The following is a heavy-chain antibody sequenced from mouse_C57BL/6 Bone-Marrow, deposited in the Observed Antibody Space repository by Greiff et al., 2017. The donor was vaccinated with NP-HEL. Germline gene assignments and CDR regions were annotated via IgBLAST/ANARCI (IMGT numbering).Heavy chain of an antibody. CDR3: ARQDYYGSSWGFAY. CDR2: ISNLAYSI. J-gene: IGHJ3*01. V-gene: IGHV5-15*01. D-gene: IGHD1-1*01. CDR1: GFTFSDYG. Sequence: EVQGVESGGGLVQPGGSLKLSCAASGFTFSDYGMAWVRQAPRKGPEWVAFISNLAYSIYYADTVTGRFTISRENAKNTLYLEMSSLRSEDTAMYYCARQDYYGSSWGFAYWGQGTLVTVSA.